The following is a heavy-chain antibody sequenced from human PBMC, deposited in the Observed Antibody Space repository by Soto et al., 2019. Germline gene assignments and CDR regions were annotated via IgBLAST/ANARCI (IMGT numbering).Heavy chain of an antibody. CDR1: GFFIISGNY. CDR2: IFHGGNT. CDR3: ARARWYDAFDV. V-gene: IGHV4-38-2*01. Sequence: SETLSLTCAVSGFFIISGNYWGWIRKPPGKGLEWIGSIFHGGNTYYNPSLKSRVTISVDMSKNQFSLKLNSVTAADTAVYYCARARWYDAFDVWGQGTVVTVSS. D-gene: IGHD2-15*01. J-gene: IGHJ3*01.